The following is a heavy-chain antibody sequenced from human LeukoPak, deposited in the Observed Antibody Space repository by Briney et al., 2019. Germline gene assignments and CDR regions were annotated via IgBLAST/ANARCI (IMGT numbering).Heavy chain of an antibody. J-gene: IGHJ4*02. D-gene: IGHD1-26*01. CDR2: IYYSGST. V-gene: IGHV4-59*01. Sequence: SETLSLTCTVSGSSISSYYWSWIRQPPGKGLEWIGYIYYSGSTNYNPSLKSRVTISVDTSKNQFSLKLSSVTAADTAVYYCARGRSGSYSEFDYWGQGTLVTVSS. CDR3: ARGRSGSYSEFDY. CDR1: GSSISSYY.